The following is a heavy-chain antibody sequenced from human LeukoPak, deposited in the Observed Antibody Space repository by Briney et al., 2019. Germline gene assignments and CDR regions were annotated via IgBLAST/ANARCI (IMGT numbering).Heavy chain of an antibody. CDR2: ISSSSSYI. Sequence: PGGSLRLSCAASGFTFSSYSMNWVRQAPGKGLEWVSSISSSSSYIYYADSVKGRFTVSRDNAKNSLYLQMNSLRAGDTAVYYCARGSGSWYYFDYWGQGTLVTVSS. CDR1: GFTFSSYS. J-gene: IGHJ4*02. CDR3: ARGSGSWYYFDY. D-gene: IGHD6-13*01. V-gene: IGHV3-21*01.